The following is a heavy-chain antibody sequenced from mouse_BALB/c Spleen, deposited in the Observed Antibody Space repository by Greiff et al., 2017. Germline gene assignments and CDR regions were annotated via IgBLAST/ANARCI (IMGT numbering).Heavy chain of an antibody. CDR3: ASFGYDGFAY. D-gene: IGHD2-2*01. CDR1: GYSITSGYY. CDR2: ISYDGSN. V-gene: IGHV3-6*02. Sequence: EVKLVESGPGLVKPSQSLSLTCSVTGYSITSGYYWNWIRQFPGNKLEWMGYISYDGSNNYNPSLKNRISITRDTSKNQFFLKLNSVTTEDTATYYCASFGYDGFAYWGQGTLVTVSA. J-gene: IGHJ3*01.